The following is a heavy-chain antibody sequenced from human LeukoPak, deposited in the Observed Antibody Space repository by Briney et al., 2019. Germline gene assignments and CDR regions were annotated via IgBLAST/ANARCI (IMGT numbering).Heavy chain of an antibody. Sequence: SETLSLTCTVSGGSISSSSYYWGWIRQPPGKGLEWIGSIYYSGSTYYNPSLKSRVTISVDTSKNQFSLKLSSVTAADTAVYYCARIEYYDILTGYPAGWFDPWGQGTLVTVSS. CDR2: IYYSGST. V-gene: IGHV4-39*07. CDR3: ARIEYYDILTGYPAGWFDP. CDR1: GGSISSSSYY. J-gene: IGHJ5*02. D-gene: IGHD3-9*01.